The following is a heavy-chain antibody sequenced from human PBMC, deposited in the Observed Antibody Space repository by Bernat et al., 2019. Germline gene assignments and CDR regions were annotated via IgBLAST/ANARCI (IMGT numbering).Heavy chain of an antibody. D-gene: IGHD3-22*01. CDR2: ISWDSGST. CDR1: GFTFDDYA. CDR3: AKIRDGSGYYPAAFDI. Sequence: EVQLVESGGGLVQPGRSLRLSCAASGFTFDDYAMHWVRQAPGKGLGWVSGISWDSGSTGYADSVKGRFTISRDNAKNSLSLQMSSLRAEDTALYYCAKIRDGSGYYPAAFDIWGQGTMVTVSS. V-gene: IGHV3-9*01. J-gene: IGHJ3*02.